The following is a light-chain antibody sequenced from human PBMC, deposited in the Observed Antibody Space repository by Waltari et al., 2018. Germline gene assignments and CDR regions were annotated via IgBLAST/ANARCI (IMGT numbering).Light chain of an antibody. J-gene: IGLJ2*01. CDR2: GQD. CDR3: LSRDISSTRF. CDR1: RPRRSS. Sequence: SSELTQDPTVSVALGKTVRITCPGDRPRRSSASWYQQRPGQAPGLVFYGQDNRPSGIPDRFPGSTSGDTATLTITGTQAEDEADYYCLSRDISSTRFFGGGTRLTV. V-gene: IGLV3-19*01.